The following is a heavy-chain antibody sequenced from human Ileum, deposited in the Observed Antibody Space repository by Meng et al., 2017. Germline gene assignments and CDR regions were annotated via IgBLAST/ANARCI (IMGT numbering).Heavy chain of an antibody. CDR2: IHHSGTT. Sequence: QVQLQEWGPGLVKPSVTLSLTCAVSGGSISSSIWWSWVRQPPEKGLEWIGEIHHSGTTNYSPSLKSRLTISVDKSKNQFSLKLQSVTAADTAVYFCARGVVSGSHYNTYWGQGILVTVSS. D-gene: IGHD3-10*01. V-gene: IGHV4-4*02. CDR3: ARGVVSGSHYNTY. CDR1: GGSISSSIW. J-gene: IGHJ4*02.